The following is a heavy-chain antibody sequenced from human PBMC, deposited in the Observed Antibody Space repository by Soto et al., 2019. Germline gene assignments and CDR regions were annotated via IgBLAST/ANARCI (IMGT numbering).Heavy chain of an antibody. V-gene: IGHV3-33*01. D-gene: IGHD3-16*01. CDR1: GFTFSNYG. CDR2: IWYDGSIK. J-gene: IGHJ4*02. CDR3: ARDFTAYFDY. Sequence: QVQLVESGGGVVQPGRSLRLSCVASGFTFSNYGMHWVRQAPGKGLEWVTVIWYDGSIKYYTDSVKGRFTISRDNSKNTLYLQMNGLRAEDTAVYYCARDFTAYFDYWGQGTLVTVSS.